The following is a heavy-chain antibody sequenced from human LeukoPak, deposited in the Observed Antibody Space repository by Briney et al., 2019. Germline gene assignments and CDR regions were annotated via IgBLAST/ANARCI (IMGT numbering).Heavy chain of an antibody. V-gene: IGHV1-18*01. CDR3: AARTYGYFDL. D-gene: IGHD2-2*01. J-gene: IGHJ2*01. CDR1: GYTFTSYG. Sequence: ASVKVSCKASGYTFTSYGISWVRQAPGQGLEWMGWISAYNGNTNYAQKFQERVTITRDMSTSTAYMELSSLRSEDTAVYYCAARTYGYFDLWGRGTLVTVSS. CDR2: ISAYNGNT.